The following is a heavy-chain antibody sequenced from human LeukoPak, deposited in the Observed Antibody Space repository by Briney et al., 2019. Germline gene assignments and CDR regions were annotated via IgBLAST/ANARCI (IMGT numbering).Heavy chain of an antibody. CDR2: IYWDDDK. D-gene: IGHD2-2*01. V-gene: IGHV2-5*02. J-gene: IGHJ4*02. CDR3: ARLNQQLSNFDY. CDR1: GFSLSTSGVG. Sequence: VSGPTLVNPTQTLTLTCTFSGFSLSTSGVGVGWVRQPPGKALEWLALIYWDDDKRYSPSLKSRLTITKDTSKNQVVLTMTNMDPVDTATYYCARLNQQLSNFDYWGQGTLVTVSS.